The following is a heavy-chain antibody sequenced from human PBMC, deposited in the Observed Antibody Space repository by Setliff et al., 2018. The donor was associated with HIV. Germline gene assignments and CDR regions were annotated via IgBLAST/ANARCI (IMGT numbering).Heavy chain of an antibody. CDR3: ARQDSTDWYRKPFDS. J-gene: IGHJ4*02. V-gene: IGHV4-34*01. D-gene: IGHD3-22*01. Sequence: LSLTCAVYGGSFSGYYWSWIRQPPGKGLGWIGEINHIGSTKYNPSLESRLTISVDTSKNQFSLRLNSATAADTAVYYCARQDSTDWYRKPFDSWGQGNLVTVSS. CDR1: GGSFSGYY. CDR2: INHIGST.